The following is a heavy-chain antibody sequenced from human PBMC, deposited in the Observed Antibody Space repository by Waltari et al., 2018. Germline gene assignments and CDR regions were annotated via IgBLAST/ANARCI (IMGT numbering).Heavy chain of an antibody. CDR3: TRSRSSGEQIHFDY. J-gene: IGHJ4*02. V-gene: IGHV4-59*01. CDR1: GGSIERDY. D-gene: IGHD1-26*01. Sequence: QVQLQESGPGLVKPSETLSLTCTVSGGSIERDYWTWVRQTPGKGLEWIGYIFNGGATNYDPSLMSRVSISLDMANRQFSLSLMSVTAADTAVYFCTRSRSSGEQIHFDYWGRGILVTVSS. CDR2: IFNGGAT.